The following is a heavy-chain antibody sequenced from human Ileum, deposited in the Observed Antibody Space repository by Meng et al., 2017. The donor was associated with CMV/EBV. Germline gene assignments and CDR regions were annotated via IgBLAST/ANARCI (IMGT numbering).Heavy chain of an antibody. CDR2: IYYNGNT. D-gene: IGHD6-19*01. V-gene: IGHV4-31*03. CDR3: TRVRSSGSYFDS. CDR1: GGSISSGGYY. J-gene: IGHJ4*02. Sequence: QVQLQESGPGLVTPSQTLSLTCSVSGGSISSGGYYWSWIRQHPGKGLEWIAYIYYNGNTYYNPSLRNRVTISLDTSKNHFSLNLSSVTAADTAVYYCTRVRSSGSYFDSWGQGTLVTVSS.